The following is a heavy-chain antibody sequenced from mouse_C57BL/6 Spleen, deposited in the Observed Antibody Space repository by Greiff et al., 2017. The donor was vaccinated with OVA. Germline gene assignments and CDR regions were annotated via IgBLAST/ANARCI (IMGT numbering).Heavy chain of an antibody. D-gene: IGHD1-1*01. CDR2: IDPEDGDT. V-gene: IGHV14-1*01. CDR3: TTSRDYGSSYDAMDY. J-gene: IGHJ4*01. CDR1: GFNIKDYY. Sequence: VQLQQSGAELVRPGASVKLSCTASGFNIKDYYMHWVKQRPEQGLEWIGRIDPEDGDTEYAPKFQGKATMTADTSSNTAYLQLSSLTSEDTAVYYCTTSRDYGSSYDAMDYWGQGTSVTVAS.